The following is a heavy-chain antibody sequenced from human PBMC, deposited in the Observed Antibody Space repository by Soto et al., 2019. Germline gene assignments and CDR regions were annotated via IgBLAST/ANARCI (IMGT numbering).Heavy chain of an antibody. CDR2: FKSDASGGTP. V-gene: IGHV3-15*07. Sequence: EVQLVESGGGLVKPGGSLRLSCAVSGFTISHAWMNWVRQAPGKGLEWVGRFKSDASGGTPDHAAPIKDRLIISRDDSRNTMLLPMNSLRTADPGTYYCMTDLGDDGYWGQGTLVTVSS. CDR3: MTDLGDDGY. D-gene: IGHD5-12*01. CDR1: GFTISHAW. J-gene: IGHJ4*02.